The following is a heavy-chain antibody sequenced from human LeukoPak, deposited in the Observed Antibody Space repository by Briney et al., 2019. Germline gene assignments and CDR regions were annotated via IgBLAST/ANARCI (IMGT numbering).Heavy chain of an antibody. CDR3: ARDQRVTGLRYFDWLPRSPSYMDV. D-gene: IGHD3-9*01. CDR1: GFTFSSYE. Sequence: GGSLRLSCAASGFTFSSYEMNWVRQAPGKGLEWVSYISSSGSTIYYADSVKGRFTISRDNAKNSLYLPMNSLRAEDTAVYYCARDQRVTGLRYFDWLPRSPSYMDVWGQGTTVTVSS. J-gene: IGHJ6*02. V-gene: IGHV3-48*03. CDR2: ISSSGSTI.